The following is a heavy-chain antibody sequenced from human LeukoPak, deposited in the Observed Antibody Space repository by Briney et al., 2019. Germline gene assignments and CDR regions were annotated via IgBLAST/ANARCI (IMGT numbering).Heavy chain of an antibody. J-gene: IGHJ4*02. CDR1: GGSISSDNW. CDR3: ARARGYDKGPFDY. D-gene: IGHD5-12*01. CDR2: SYQSGSP. V-gene: IGHV4-4*02. Sequence: SETLSLTCAVSGGSISSDNWWSWVRQPPGKGLEWIGESYQSGSPNYNSSLKSRVTISVDKSKNQFSLKLNSVTAADTAVYYCARARGYDKGPFDYWGQGTLVTVSS.